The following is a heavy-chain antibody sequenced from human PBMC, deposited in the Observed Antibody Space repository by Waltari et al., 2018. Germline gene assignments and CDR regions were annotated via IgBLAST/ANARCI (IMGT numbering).Heavy chain of an antibody. D-gene: IGHD4-17*01. V-gene: IGHV3-23*04. CDR1: GFTFSSYA. J-gene: IGHJ4*02. CDR3: AKDLDGDYVLRDY. Sequence: EVQLVESGGGLVQPGGSLRLSCAASGFTFSSYAMSWVRQAPGKGLEWVSAISGSGGRKYNADSGKGRFTISRDNSKNTLYLQMNSLRAEDTAVYYCAKDLDGDYVLRDYWGQGTLVTVSS. CDR2: ISGSGGRK.